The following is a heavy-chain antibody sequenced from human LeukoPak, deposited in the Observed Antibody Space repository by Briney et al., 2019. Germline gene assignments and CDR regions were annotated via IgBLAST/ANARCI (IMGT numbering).Heavy chain of an antibody. V-gene: IGHV3-30*02. D-gene: IGHD3-22*01. CDR3: AKDEGYYDSSGYYLYYFDY. CDR1: GFTFSSYG. J-gene: IGHJ4*02. Sequence: GGSLRLSCAASGFTFSSYGMHWVRQAPGKGLEWVAFIRYDGSNKYYADSVKGRFTISRDNSKNTLYLQMNSLRAEDTAVYYCAKDEGYYDSSGYYLYYFDYWGQGTLVTVSS. CDR2: IRYDGSNK.